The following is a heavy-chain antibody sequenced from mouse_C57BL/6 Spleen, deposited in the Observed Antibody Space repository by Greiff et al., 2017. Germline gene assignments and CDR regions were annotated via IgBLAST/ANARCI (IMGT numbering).Heavy chain of an antibody. CDR1: GFTFTDYY. D-gene: IGHD1-2*01. CDR3: ARRRGSPVYGLYFDY. V-gene: IGHV7-3*01. Sequence: DVMLVESGGGLVQPGGSLSLSCAASGFTFTDYYMSWVRQPPGKALEWLGFIRNKANGYTTEYSASVKGRFTISRDNSQSILYLQMNALRAEDSATYYCARRRGSPVYGLYFDYWGKGTTLTVSS. CDR2: IRNKANGYTT. J-gene: IGHJ2*01.